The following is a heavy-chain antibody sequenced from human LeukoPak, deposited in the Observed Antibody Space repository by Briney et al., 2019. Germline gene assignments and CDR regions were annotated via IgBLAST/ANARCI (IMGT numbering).Heavy chain of an antibody. CDR1: GYTFTGYY. V-gene: IGHV1-2*02. CDR2: INPNSGGT. Sequence: ASVKVSRKASGYTFTGYYMHWVRQAPGQGLEWMGWINPNSGGTIYAQKFQGRVTMTRDTSISTAYMELSRLRSDDTAVYYCARAYYFDYWGQGTLVTVSS. CDR3: ARAYYFDY. J-gene: IGHJ4*02.